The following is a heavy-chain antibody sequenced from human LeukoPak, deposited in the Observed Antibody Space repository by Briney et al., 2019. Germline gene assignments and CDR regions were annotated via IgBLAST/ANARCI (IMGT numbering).Heavy chain of an antibody. D-gene: IGHD2-2*02. CDR1: GFTFSSYW. V-gene: IGHV3-7*01. CDR3: ARERCSSTSCSTVNFDY. CDR2: IKQDGSEK. J-gene: IGHJ4*02. Sequence: GGSLRLSCAASGFTFSSYWMSWVRQASGKGLEWVANIKQDGSEKYYVDSVKGRFTISRDNAKNSLYLQMNSLRAEDTAVYYCARERCSSTSCSTVNFDYWGQGTLVTVSS.